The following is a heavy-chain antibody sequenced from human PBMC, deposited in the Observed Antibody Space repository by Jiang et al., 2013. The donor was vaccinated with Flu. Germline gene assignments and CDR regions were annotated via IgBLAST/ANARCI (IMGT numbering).Heavy chain of an antibody. CDR2: INPSGGST. CDR1: GYAFTSYY. CDR3: ARDSSITGTSDSSWFDP. Sequence: CKASGYAFTSYYMHWVRQAPGQGLEWMGIINPSGGSTSYAQKFQGRVTMTRDTSTSTVYMELSSLRSEDTAVYYCARDSSITGTSDSSWFDPWGQGTLVTVSS. D-gene: IGHD1-7*01. J-gene: IGHJ5*02. V-gene: IGHV1-46*01.